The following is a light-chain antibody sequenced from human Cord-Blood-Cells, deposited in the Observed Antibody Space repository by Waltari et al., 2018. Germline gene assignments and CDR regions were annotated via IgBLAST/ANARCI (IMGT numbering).Light chain of an antibody. CDR3: QQSYSTPPLFT. Sequence: EIQMTQSPSSLSASVGDRVTITCRASQSISSYLNWYQQKPGKAPKLLIYAASSLQSGVPSRFSGSGSGTDFTLTISSLQPEDFATYYCQQSYSTPPLFTFGPGTKVDIK. V-gene: IGKV1-39*01. CDR1: QSISSY. J-gene: IGKJ3*01. CDR2: AAS.